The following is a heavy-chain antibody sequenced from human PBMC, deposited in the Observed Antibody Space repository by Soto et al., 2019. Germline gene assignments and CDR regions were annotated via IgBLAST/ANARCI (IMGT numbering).Heavy chain of an antibody. D-gene: IGHD2-21*01. V-gene: IGHV1-58*01. J-gene: IGHJ4*02. CDR1: GFTFSNSA. CDR3: AREIELWGVYYFDY. Sequence: SVKVSCKTSGFTFSNSAVQWVRQARGQRREWIGWIIVGNGGTKYAQDLQQRLTITRDMSTNTAYLELSSLRSEATAVYYCAREIELWGVYYFDYLGQGTLVTVSS. CDR2: IIVGNGGT.